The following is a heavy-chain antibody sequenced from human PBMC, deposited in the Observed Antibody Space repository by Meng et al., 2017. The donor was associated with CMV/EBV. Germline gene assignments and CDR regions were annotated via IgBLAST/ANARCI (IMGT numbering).Heavy chain of an antibody. V-gene: IGHV3-11*04. CDR3: ARALVRTSPPDY. D-gene: IGHD6-6*01. J-gene: IGHJ4*02. Sequence: GGSLRLSCAASGFTFSDYYMSGIRQAPGKGLEWVSYISSSGSTIYYADSVKGRFTISRDNAKNSLYLQMNSLRAEDTAVYYCARALVRTSPPDYWGQGTLVTVSS. CDR2: ISSSGSTI. CDR1: GFTFSDYY.